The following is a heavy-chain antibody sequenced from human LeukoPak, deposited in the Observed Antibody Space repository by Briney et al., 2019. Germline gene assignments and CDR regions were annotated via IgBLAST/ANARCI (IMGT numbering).Heavy chain of an antibody. J-gene: IGHJ4*02. V-gene: IGHV3-48*01. CDR3: ARVEGAVDY. CDR2: ISSSSSTI. Sequence: GGSLRLSCAASGFTFSSYSMNWVRQAPGKELEWVSYISSSSSTIYYADSVKGRFTISRDNAKNSLYLQMNSLRAEDTAVYYCARVEGAVDYWGQGTLVTVSS. CDR1: GFTFSSYS. D-gene: IGHD1-26*01.